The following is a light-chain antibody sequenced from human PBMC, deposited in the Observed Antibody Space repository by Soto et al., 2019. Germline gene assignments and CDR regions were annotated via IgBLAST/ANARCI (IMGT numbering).Light chain of an antibody. CDR2: SNN. V-gene: IGLV1-44*01. Sequence: QSVLTQPPSASGTPGQRVTISCSGSSSNIGSNTVNWYQQLPGTAPKLLIYSNNQRPSGVPDRFSGSKSRTSASLAISGLLSEDDADYYCAAWDDSLNGPVFGGGTKLTVL. J-gene: IGLJ3*02. CDR1: SSNIGSNT. CDR3: AAWDDSLNGPV.